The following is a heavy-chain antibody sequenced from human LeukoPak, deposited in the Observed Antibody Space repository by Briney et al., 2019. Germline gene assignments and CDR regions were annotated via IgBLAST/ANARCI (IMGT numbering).Heavy chain of an antibody. CDR3: ARQDSSGYRWGQDELLDWFDP. J-gene: IGHJ5*02. CDR2: IYYSGST. CDR1: GGSISSSSYY. Sequence: PSETLSLTCTVSGGSISSSSYYWGWIRQPPGKGLEWIGSIYYSGSTYYNPSLKSRVTISVDTSKNQFPLKLSSVTAADTAVYYCARQDSSGYRWGQDELLDWFDPWGQGTLVTVSS. D-gene: IGHD3-22*01. V-gene: IGHV4-39*01.